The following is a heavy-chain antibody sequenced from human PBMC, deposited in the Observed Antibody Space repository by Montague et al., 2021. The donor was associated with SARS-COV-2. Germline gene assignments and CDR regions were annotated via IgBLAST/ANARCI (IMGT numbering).Heavy chain of an antibody. J-gene: IGHJ3*02. CDR3: ARHKGGEWLARRSAFDI. CDR1: GTSFSGYC. Sequence: SETLSLTCAVHGTSFSGYCWSWIRQPPGKGLEWMGYIYYSGSTNYNPSLKSRVTISVDTSKNQFSLKLSSVTAADTAVYYCARHKGGEWLARRSAFDIWGQGTMVTVSS. V-gene: IGHV4-59*08. D-gene: IGHD6-19*01. CDR2: IYYSGST.